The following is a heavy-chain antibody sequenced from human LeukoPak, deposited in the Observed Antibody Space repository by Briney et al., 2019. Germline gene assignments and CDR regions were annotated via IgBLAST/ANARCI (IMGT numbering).Heavy chain of an antibody. Sequence: PGRSLRLSCAASGFTFSSYRMHWVRQAPGKGLEWVAVIWYDGSNKYYADSVKGRFTISRDNSKNTLYLQMNSLRAEDTAVYYCARAPFMTTVVTPFDYWGQGTLVTVSS. CDR2: IWYDGSNK. D-gene: IGHD4-23*01. CDR1: GFTFSSYR. V-gene: IGHV3-33*01. J-gene: IGHJ4*02. CDR3: ARAPFMTTVVTPFDY.